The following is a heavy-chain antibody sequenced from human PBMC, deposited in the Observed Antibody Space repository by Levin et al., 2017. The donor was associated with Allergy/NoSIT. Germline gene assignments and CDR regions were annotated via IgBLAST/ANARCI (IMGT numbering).Heavy chain of an antibody. D-gene: IGHD1-1*01. Sequence: PSETLSLTCTVSGGSISSYYWSWIRQPPGKGLEWIGYIYYSGSTNYNPSLKSRVTISVDTSKNQFSLKLSSVTAADTAVYYCARAAYNWNDDNYYYYMDVWGKGTTVTVSS. CDR2: IYYSGST. J-gene: IGHJ6*03. V-gene: IGHV4-59*01. CDR1: GGSISSYY. CDR3: ARAAYNWNDDNYYYYMDV.